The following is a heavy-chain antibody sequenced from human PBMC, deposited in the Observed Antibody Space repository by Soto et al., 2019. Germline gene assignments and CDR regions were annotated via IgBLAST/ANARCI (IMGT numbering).Heavy chain of an antibody. CDR3: AKDRVDHNSVWDPFDI. CDR1: GFTFSDYA. D-gene: IGHD3-16*01. CDR2: LGGSNSET. Sequence: EGQLLQSGGGLVKPGGSLRLSCAASGFTFSDYAMNWVRQAPGKGLEWVSGLGGSNSETQYAASVEGRFTVSRDNSKSSLFLHMNRLRVEDTAIYYCAKDRVDHNSVWDPFDIWGQGTLVTVSS. J-gene: IGHJ3*02. V-gene: IGHV3-23*01.